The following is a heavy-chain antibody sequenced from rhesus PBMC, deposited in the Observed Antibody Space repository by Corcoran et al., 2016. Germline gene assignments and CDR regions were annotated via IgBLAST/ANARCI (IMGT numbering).Heavy chain of an antibody. V-gene: IGHV4-173*01. CDR2: ISGSCGST. D-gene: IGHD4-29*01. CDR3: ARSWGSRYYFDY. CDR1: GGSISSNY. J-gene: IGHJ4*01. Sequence: QLQLQESGPGLVKPSETLSLTCAVSGGSISSNYWSWIRQPPGKGLEWIGRISGSCGSTDYHPSLKSRVTISTDTSKNQFSLQLSSVTAADTAVYYCARSWGSRYYFDYWGQGVLVTVSS.